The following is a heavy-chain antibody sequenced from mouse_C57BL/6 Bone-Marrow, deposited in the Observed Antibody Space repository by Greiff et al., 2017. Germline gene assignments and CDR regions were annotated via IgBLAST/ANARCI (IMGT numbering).Heavy chain of an antibody. CDR3: AITTVPYWYFDV. V-gene: IGHV5-17*01. Sequence: EVNVVESGGGLVKPGGSLKLSCAASGFTFSDYGMHWVRQAPEKGLEWVAYISSGSSTIYYADTVKGRFTISRHNAKNTLFLRMTGLRSEDSAMYYCAITTVPYWYFDVWGTGTTVTVSS. CDR1: GFTFSDYG. CDR2: ISSGSSTI. J-gene: IGHJ1*03. D-gene: IGHD1-1*01.